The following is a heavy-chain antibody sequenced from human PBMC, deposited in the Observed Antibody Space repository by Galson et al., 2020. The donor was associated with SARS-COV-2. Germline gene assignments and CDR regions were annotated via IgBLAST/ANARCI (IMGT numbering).Heavy chain of an antibody. D-gene: IGHD1-26*01. CDR3: SRGYSGSYLVDY. Sequence: GESLKISCTTSGFTFGDYAMSWFRQAPGKGLEWVGFIRSKAFVGATQYAASVKGRFTISRDDSKSIAYLQMNSLETEDTAVYYCSRGYSGSYLVDYWGQGTLVTVSS. CDR2: IRSKAFVGAT. CDR1: GFTFGDYA. J-gene: IGHJ4*02. V-gene: IGHV3-49*03.